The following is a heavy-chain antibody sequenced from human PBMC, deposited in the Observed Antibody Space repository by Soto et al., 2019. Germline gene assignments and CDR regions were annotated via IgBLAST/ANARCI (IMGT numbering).Heavy chain of an antibody. Sequence: SXTLSLTCAVYGGSFSGYYWSCIRQPPVKGLEWIGEINHSGSTNYNPSLKSRVTISVDTSKNQFSLKLSSVTAADTAVYYCARGKITYYYDSSGYYFDYWGQGTLVTSPQ. CDR1: GGSFSGYY. D-gene: IGHD3-22*01. V-gene: IGHV4-34*01. J-gene: IGHJ4*02. CDR3: ARGKITYYYDSSGYYFDY. CDR2: INHSGST.